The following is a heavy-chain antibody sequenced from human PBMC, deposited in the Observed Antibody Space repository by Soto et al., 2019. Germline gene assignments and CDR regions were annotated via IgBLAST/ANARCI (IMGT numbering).Heavy chain of an antibody. D-gene: IGHD6-6*01. CDR3: ARTSRFEY. CDR2: INHRGST. CDR1: GGSFSSYY. J-gene: IGHJ4*02. Sequence: QVQLQQWGAGLLKPSETLSLTCAVYGGSFSSYYWSWIRQPPGKGLEWIGEINHRGSTNYNPSLKSRVTISVDTSKTQFSLKLSSVTAADTAVYYCARTSRFEYWGQGTLVTVSS. V-gene: IGHV4-34*01.